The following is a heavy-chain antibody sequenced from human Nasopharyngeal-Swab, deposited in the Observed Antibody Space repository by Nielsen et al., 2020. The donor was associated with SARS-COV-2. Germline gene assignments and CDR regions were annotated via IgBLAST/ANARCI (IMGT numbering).Heavy chain of an antibody. CDR1: GFTFSSYG. CDR3: AKDSSSWDGRGY. J-gene: IGHJ4*02. V-gene: IGHV3-7*03. Sequence: GESLKISCAASGFTFSSYGMHWVRQAPGKGLEWVANIKQDGSEKYYVDSVKGRFTISRDNAKNSLYLQMNSLRAEDTAVYYCAKDSSSWDGRGYWGQGTLVTVSS. D-gene: IGHD6-13*01. CDR2: IKQDGSEK.